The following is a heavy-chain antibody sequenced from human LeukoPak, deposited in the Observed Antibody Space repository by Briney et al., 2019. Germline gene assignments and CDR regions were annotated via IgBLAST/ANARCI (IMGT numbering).Heavy chain of an antibody. CDR2: INYRGSN. CDR1: GGSFSSSSYY. V-gene: IGHV4-39*01. Sequence: SETLSLTCTVSGGSFSSSSYYWGWIRQPPGKGLEWVGSINYRGSNYHNSSLKSRVTMSVDTSKNQFSLKLTSATAADTSVYFCARVVVTGAFSSWFDPWGQGILVSVSS. D-gene: IGHD2-15*01. J-gene: IGHJ5*02. CDR3: ARVVVTGAFSSWFDP.